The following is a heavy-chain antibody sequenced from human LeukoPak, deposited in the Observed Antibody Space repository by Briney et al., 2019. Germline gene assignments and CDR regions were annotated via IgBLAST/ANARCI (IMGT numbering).Heavy chain of an antibody. CDR2: ISSSGSTI. Sequence: GGSLRLSCAASGFTFSDYYMSWIRQAPGKGLEWVSYISSSGSTIYYADSVKGRFTISRDNSKNTLYLQMNSLRAEDTAVYYCAKDWPPRYSSSWYVPDYWGQGTLVTVSS. CDR1: GFTFSDYY. V-gene: IGHV3-11*01. CDR3: AKDWPPRYSSSWYVPDY. D-gene: IGHD6-13*01. J-gene: IGHJ4*02.